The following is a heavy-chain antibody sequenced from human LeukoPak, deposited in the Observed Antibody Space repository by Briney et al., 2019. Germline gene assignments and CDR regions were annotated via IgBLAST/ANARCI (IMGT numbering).Heavy chain of an antibody. CDR1: GFTFSSYG. CDR3: ARSLVVGATYPYH. V-gene: IGHV3-48*01. D-gene: IGHD1-26*01. CDR2: ISSSSSTI. Sequence: GGSLRLSCAASGFTFSSYGMTWVRQAPGKGLEWVSYISSSSSTIYYADSVEGRFTISRDNAKNSLYLQLNSLRAEDTAVYYCARSLVVGATYPYHWGQGTLVTVAS. J-gene: IGHJ5*02.